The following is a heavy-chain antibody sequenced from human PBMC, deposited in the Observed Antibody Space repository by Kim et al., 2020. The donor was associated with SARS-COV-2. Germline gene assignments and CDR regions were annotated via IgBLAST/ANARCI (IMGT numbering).Heavy chain of an antibody. J-gene: IGHJ4*02. V-gene: IGHV3-21*01. CDR2: I. Sequence: IYYADSVKGRFTISRDNAKNSLYLQMNSLRAEDTAVYYCARDTLEGCVDLWGQGTLVTVSS. CDR3: ARDTLEGCVDL. D-gene: IGHD2-15*01.